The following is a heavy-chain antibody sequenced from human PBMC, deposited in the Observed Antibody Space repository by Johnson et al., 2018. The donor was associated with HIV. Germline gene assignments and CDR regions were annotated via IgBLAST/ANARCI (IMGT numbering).Heavy chain of an antibody. CDR3: AKDGDDGDGPDGTKGAFDI. J-gene: IGHJ3*02. CDR1: GFNVSTNN. CDR2: IYSGDST. Sequence: EVQLVESGGGLIQPGGSLGLSCAASGFNVSTNNMNWVRQAPGKGLEWVSVIYSGDSTYYADSVKARFTISRDDARNTLYLQMNSLRIEDTGLYYCAKDGDDGDGPDGTKGAFDIWGQGTMVTVSS. D-gene: IGHD5-24*01. V-gene: IGHV3-66*03.